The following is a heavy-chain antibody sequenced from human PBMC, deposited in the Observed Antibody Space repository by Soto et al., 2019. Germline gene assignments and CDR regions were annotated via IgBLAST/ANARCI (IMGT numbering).Heavy chain of an antibody. CDR2: MNPNSGNT. CDR1: GYTFTSYD. J-gene: IGHJ4*02. V-gene: IGHV1-8*01. D-gene: IGHD3-10*01. CDR3: ARGPNQGGDLDY. Sequence: GASVKVSCKDSGYTFTSYDINWVRQATGQGLEWMGWMNPNSGNTGYAQKFQGRVTMTRNTSISTAYMELSSLRSEDTAVYYCARGPNQGGDLDYWGQGTLVTVSS.